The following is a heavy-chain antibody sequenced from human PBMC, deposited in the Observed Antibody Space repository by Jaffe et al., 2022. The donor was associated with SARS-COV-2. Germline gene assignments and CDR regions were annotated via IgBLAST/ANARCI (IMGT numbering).Heavy chain of an antibody. CDR2: ISYDGSNK. CDR3: ARSGRRQDGRHTRFLEWLLEYYYYGMDV. Sequence: QVQLVESGGGVVQPGRSLRLSCAASGFTFSSYAMHWVRQAPGKGLEWVAVISYDGSNKYYADSVKGRFTISRDNSKNTLYLQMNSLRAEDTAVYYCARSGRRQDGRHTRFLEWLLEYYYYGMDVWGQGTTVTVSS. V-gene: IGHV3-30-3*01. D-gene: IGHD3-3*01. J-gene: IGHJ6*02. CDR1: GFTFSSYA.